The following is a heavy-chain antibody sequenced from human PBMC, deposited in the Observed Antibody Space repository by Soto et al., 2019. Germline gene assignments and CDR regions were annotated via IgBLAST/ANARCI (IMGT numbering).Heavy chain of an antibody. CDR1: GFTFSNYG. Sequence: QVQLVESGGGVAQPGRSLRLSCAASGFTFSNYGMHWVRQAPGKGLEWVGVISYDGSNQYYADSVEGRITISRDNSKNKLYLQVNSRRGEDTAGYYCAKDGNIYTSGWYAPSLDYWGQGTLVTVSS. V-gene: IGHV3-30*18. CDR2: ISYDGSNQ. D-gene: IGHD6-19*01. J-gene: IGHJ4*02. CDR3: AKDGNIYTSGWYAPSLDY.